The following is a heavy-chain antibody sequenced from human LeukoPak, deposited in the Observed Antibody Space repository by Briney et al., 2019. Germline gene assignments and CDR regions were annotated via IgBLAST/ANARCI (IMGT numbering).Heavy chain of an antibody. CDR2: IKQDGSEK. J-gene: IGHJ4*02. CDR1: GFTFSSYW. CDR3: AREKPTMVRGVLYYFDY. V-gene: IGHV3-7*01. D-gene: IGHD3-10*01. Sequence: PGRSLRLSCAASGFTFSSYWMSWVRQAPGKGLEWVANIKQDGSEKYYVDSVKGRFTISRDNAKNSLYLQMNSLRAEDTAVYYCAREKPTMVRGVLYYFDYWGQGTLVTVSS.